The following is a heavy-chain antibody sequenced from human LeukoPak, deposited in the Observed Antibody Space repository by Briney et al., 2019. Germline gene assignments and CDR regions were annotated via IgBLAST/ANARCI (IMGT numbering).Heavy chain of an antibody. CDR1: GFTFSSYA. D-gene: IGHD3-22*01. CDR2: ISGSGGST. V-gene: IGHV3-23*01. J-gene: IGHJ5*02. Sequence: PGGSLRLSCAASGFTFSSYAMSWVRQAPGKGLEWVSAISGSGGSTYYADSVKGRFTISRDNSKNTLYLQMNSLRAEDTAVYYCAKDRPDYYDSSGPEWFDPWGQGTLVTVSS. CDR3: AKDRPDYYDSSGPEWFDP.